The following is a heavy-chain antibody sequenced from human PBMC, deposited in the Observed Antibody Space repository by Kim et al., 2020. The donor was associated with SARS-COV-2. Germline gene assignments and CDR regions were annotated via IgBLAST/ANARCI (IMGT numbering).Heavy chain of an antibody. CDR3: RGDNYGTGIPQTRSLTP. CDR2: IRSKTYGGTT. D-gene: IGHD2-8*02. CDR1: GFTFGDYA. Sequence: GGSLRLSCIGSGFTFGDYAMSWVRQAPGKGLEWVGFIRSKTYGGTTDYAASVKGRFTISRDDPKSIAYLQMDSLKTEDTAVYYCRGDNYGTGIPQTRSLTPWGQGTLVTVSS. V-gene: IGHV3-49*04. J-gene: IGHJ5*02.